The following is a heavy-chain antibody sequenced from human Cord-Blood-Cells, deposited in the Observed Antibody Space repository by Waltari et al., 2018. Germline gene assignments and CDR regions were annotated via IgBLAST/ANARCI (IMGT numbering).Heavy chain of an antibody. D-gene: IGHD6-6*01. V-gene: IGHV1-69*09. Sequence: QVQLVQSGAEVKKPGSSVKVSCKASGGTFSSYAISWVRQAPGQGLEWMGRIIPILGITNYAQKFQGRVTITADKSTSTAYMELSSLRSEDTAVYYCARASVVGYSSSFDYWGQGTLVTVSS. CDR1: GGTFSSYA. J-gene: IGHJ4*02. CDR2: IIPILGIT. CDR3: ARASVVGYSSSFDY.